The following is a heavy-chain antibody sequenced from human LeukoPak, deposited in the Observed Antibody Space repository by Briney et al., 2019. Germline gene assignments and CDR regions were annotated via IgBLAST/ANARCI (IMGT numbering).Heavy chain of an antibody. CDR3: AKAYSSGWYDAFDI. V-gene: IGHV3-7*03. CDR1: GFTFSSYW. D-gene: IGHD6-19*01. CDR2: IKQDGSGK. J-gene: IGHJ3*02. Sequence: GGSLRLSCAASGFTFSSYWMSWVRQAPGKGLEWVANIKQDGSGKYYVDSVKGRFTISRDNAKNSLYLQMNSLRAEDMALYYCAKAYSSGWYDAFDIWGQGTMVTVSS.